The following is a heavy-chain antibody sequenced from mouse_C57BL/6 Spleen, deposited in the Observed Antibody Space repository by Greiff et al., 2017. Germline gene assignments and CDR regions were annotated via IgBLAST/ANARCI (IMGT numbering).Heavy chain of an antibody. D-gene: IGHD1-1*01. CDR2: ILPGSGST. Sequence: QVQLQQSGAELMKPGASVKLSCKATGYTFTGYWIEWVKQRPGHGLEWIGEILPGSGSTNYNEKFKGKATFTADTSSNAAYMQLSSLTTEDSAIYYCARRQIYYYGRPWYFDVWGTGTTVTVSS. CDR1: GYTFTGYW. V-gene: IGHV1-9*01. J-gene: IGHJ1*03. CDR3: ARRQIYYYGRPWYFDV.